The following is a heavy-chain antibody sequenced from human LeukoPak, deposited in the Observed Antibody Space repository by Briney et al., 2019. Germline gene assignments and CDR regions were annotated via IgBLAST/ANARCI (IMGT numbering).Heavy chain of an antibody. CDR3: ARDGDYGEGVDY. CDR1: GGSISSYY. Sequence: SETLSLTCTVSGGSISSYYWSWIRQPPGKGLEWIGYIYYSGSTNYNPSLKSRVTISVDTSKNQFSLKLSSVTAADTAVYYCARDGDYGEGVDYWGQGTLVTVSS. V-gene: IGHV4-59*01. D-gene: IGHD4-17*01. J-gene: IGHJ4*02. CDR2: IYYSGST.